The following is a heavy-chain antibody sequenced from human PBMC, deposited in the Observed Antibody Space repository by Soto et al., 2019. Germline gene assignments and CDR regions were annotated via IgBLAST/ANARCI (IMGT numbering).Heavy chain of an antibody. J-gene: IGHJ4*02. CDR3: AKGRTGNTKNLFDY. V-gene: IGHV3-23*01. CDR2: ISGSGGTT. CDR1: GFTFSSYA. Sequence: GGSLRLSCAASGFTFSSYAISWVRQAPGKGLEWVSVISGSGGTTYYADSVKGRFTISRDNSKNTLFLQMNSLRAEDTAVYHCAKGRTGNTKNLFDYWGQGTLVTVSS. D-gene: IGHD1-1*01.